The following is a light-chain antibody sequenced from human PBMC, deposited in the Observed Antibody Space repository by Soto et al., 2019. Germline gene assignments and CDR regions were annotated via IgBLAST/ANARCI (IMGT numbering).Light chain of an antibody. CDR2: DAS. J-gene: IGLJ1*01. V-gene: IGLV2-14*01. CDR3: SSYTSATPYV. Sequence: QSALTQPASASGSPGRSITISSTGTSSDVGAYNYDSWYQQYPGKAPKVIINDASHRPAGVSNRVSGPKSGNTGAQPLSGLQTQDEADYYCSSYTSATPYVFGTGTKVTVL. CDR1: SSDVGAYNY.